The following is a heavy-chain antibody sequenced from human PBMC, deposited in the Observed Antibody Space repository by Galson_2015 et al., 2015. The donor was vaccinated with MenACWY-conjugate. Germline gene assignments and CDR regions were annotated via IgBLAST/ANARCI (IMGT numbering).Heavy chain of an antibody. CDR2: IKQDGSEK. V-gene: IGHV3-7*03. CDR1: GFTFSSYW. D-gene: IGHD3-22*01. J-gene: IGHJ4*02. Sequence: SLRLSCAASGFTFSSYWMGWVRQAPGKGLEWVANIKQDGSEKYYVDSVKGRFTISRDNAKNSLYLQMNSLRAEDTAVYYCATDSSGYYHYLPDYWGQGTLVTVSS. CDR3: ATDSSGYYHYLPDY.